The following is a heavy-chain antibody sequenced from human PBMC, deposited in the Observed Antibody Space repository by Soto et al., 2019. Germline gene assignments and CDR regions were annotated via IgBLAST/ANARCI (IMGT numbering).Heavy chain of an antibody. CDR3: AHGSCSSADCYPNPYLDY. V-gene: IGHV2-5*02. J-gene: IGHJ4*02. D-gene: IGHD2-2*01. Sequence: QITLKESGTTLVKPTQTLTLTCTFSGFSLSTTAEGVGWIRQPPGKALEWLALIYWDDDVRYSPSLKSRLTITKDTSKNQVVLIMTNVDPVDTASYYCAHGSCSSADCYPNPYLDYWGQGILVTVSS. CDR1: GFSLSTTAEG. CDR2: IYWDDDV.